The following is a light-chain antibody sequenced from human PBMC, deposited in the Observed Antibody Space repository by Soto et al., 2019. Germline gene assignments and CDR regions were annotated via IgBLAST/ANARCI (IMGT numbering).Light chain of an antibody. CDR1: QSVSSNY. Sequence: EIVLTQSPGTLSLSPGERATLSCRASQSVSSNYLAWYQQKPGQAPRLLIYGASSRATGIPDRFSGSGSGTDFTLTIRILEPEDFAVYYCQQYGSSYPWTFGQGTKVEIK. V-gene: IGKV3-20*01. CDR2: GAS. CDR3: QQYGSSYPWT. J-gene: IGKJ1*01.